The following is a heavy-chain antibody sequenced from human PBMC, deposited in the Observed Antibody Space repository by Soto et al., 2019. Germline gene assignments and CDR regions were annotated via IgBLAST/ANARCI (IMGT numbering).Heavy chain of an antibody. CDR3: ARERLVTAMGYYYYGMDV. CDR2: IYYSGST. Sequence: SETLSLTSSTYSSSISSYYWSWILQPPGMGLEWIGYIYYSGSTNYNPSLKSRVTISVDTSKNQFSLKLSSVTAADTAVYYCARERLVTAMGYYYYGMDVWGQGTTVTVS. CDR1: SSSISSYY. J-gene: IGHJ6*02. D-gene: IGHD2-21*02. V-gene: IGHV4-59*01.